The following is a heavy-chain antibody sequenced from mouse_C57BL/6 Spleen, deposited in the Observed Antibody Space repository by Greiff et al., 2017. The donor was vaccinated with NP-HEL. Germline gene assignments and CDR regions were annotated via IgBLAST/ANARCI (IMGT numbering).Heavy chain of an antibody. CDR2: IHPNSGST. J-gene: IGHJ1*03. V-gene: IGHV1-64*01. D-gene: IGHD1-1*01. CDR1: GYTFTSYW. CDR3: AREVYYYGSGYFDV. Sequence: VQLQQPGAELVKPGASVKLSCKASGYTFTSYWMHWVKQRPGQGLEWIGMIHPNSGSTNYNEKFKSKATLTVDKSSSTAYMQLSSLTSEDSAVYYCAREVYYYGSGYFDVWGTGTTVTVSS.